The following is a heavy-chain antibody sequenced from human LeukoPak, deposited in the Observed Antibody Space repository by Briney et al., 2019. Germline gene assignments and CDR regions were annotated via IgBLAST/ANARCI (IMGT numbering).Heavy chain of an antibody. CDR2: IYYSGST. J-gene: IGHJ4*02. D-gene: IGHD2-15*01. V-gene: IGHV4-59*01. CDR1: GGSISSYY. CDR3: ARSRTYCSGGSCYLGVYYFDY. Sequence: SETLSLTCTVSGGSISSYYLSWIRQPPGEGLEWIGYIYYSGSTNYNPSLKSRVTISVDTSKNQFSLKLSSVTAVDTAVYYCARSRTYCSGGSCYLGVYYFDYWGQGTLVTVSS.